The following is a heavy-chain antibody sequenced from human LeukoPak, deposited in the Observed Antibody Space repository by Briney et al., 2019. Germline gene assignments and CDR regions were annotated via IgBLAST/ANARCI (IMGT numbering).Heavy chain of an antibody. D-gene: IGHD3-22*01. V-gene: IGHV3-66*01. CDR1: GFTVSNNY. CDR3: ASSDYYDTSGYYSYAFDI. Sequence: PGGSLRLSCAASGFTVSNNYINWVRQAPGKGLEWVLVIYSGGSTYYADSVKGRFTISRDNAKNSLYLQMNSLRAEDTAVYYCASSDYYDTSGYYSYAFDIWGQGTMVTVSS. J-gene: IGHJ3*02. CDR2: IYSGGST.